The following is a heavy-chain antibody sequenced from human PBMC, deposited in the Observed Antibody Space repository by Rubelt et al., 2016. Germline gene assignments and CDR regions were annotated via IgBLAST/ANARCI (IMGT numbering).Heavy chain of an antibody. D-gene: IGHD6-13*01. CDR3: ASPSAGTRGFYYFDY. J-gene: IGHJ4*02. CDR2: IWYDGSNK. V-gene: IGHV3-33*01. Sequence: GLEWVAVIWYDGSNKYYADSVKGRFTISRDNSKNTLYLQMNSLRTEDTAVYYCASPSAGTRGFYYFDYWGQGTQVTVSS.